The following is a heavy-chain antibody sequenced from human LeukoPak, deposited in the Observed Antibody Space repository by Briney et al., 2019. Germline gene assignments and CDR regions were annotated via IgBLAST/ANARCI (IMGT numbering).Heavy chain of an antibody. CDR2: INHSGST. V-gene: IGHV4-34*01. CDR3: ARGRGQQLWLY. CDR1: GGSFSDYY. Sequence: PSETLSLTCAVYGGSFSDYYWSWIRQPPGKGLEWIGEINHSGSTNYNPSLKSRVTISVDMSKNQFSLKLSSVTAADTAVYYCARGRGQQLWLYWGQGTLVTVSS. J-gene: IGHJ4*02. D-gene: IGHD5-18*01.